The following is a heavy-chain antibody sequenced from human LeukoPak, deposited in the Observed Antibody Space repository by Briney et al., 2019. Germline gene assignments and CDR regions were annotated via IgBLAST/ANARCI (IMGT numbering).Heavy chain of an antibody. J-gene: IGHJ4*02. CDR1: GFSFISYG. D-gene: IGHD4-23*01. V-gene: IGHV3-30*03. Sequence: PGGSLRRSCAASGFSFISYGMHWVREAPGKGLEWVGVISDDGRNKKYADSVKGRFTISRDNSKDTLYLQMNSLRDEDTAVYFCARDSGRWSLKLFQFDYWGRGSLVTVSS. CDR2: ISDDGRNK. CDR3: ARDSGRWSLKLFQFDY.